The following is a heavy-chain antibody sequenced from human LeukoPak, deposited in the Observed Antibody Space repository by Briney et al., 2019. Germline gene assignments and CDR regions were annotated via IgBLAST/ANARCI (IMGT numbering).Heavy chain of an antibody. Sequence: GRSLRLSCAASGFTFSSYAMHWVRQAPGKGLEWVAVISYDGSNKYYADSVKGRFTISRDNSKNTLYLQMNSLRAEATAVYYCARDWVSMVRGASQGYWGQGTLVTVSS. CDR3: ARDWVSMVRGASQGY. D-gene: IGHD3-10*01. CDR2: ISYDGSNK. J-gene: IGHJ4*02. V-gene: IGHV3-30-3*01. CDR1: GFTFSSYA.